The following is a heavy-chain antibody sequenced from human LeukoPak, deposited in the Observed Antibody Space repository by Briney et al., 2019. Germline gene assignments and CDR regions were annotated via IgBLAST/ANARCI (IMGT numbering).Heavy chain of an antibody. D-gene: IGHD3-10*01. J-gene: IGHJ5*02. V-gene: IGHV4-34*01. CDR3: AREDGSGSCFGDNWFDP. CDR2: INHSGST. Sequence: PSETLSLTCAVYGGSFSGYYWSWIRQLPGKGLEWIGEINHSGSTNYNPSLKSRVTISVDKSKNQFSLKLSSVTAADTAVYYCAREDGSGSCFGDNWFDPWGQGTLVTVSS. CDR1: GGSFSGYY.